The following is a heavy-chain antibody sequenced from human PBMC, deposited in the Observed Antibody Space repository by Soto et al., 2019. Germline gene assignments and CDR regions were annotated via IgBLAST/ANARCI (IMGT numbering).Heavy chain of an antibody. CDR2: IIPIFGTA. Sequence: VASVKVSCKASGGTFSSYAISWVRQAPGQGLEWMGGIIPIFGTANYAQKFQGRVTITADKSTSTAYMELSSLRSEDTAVYYCARGKVGATGPFDAFDIWGQGTMVTVSS. J-gene: IGHJ3*02. CDR1: GGTFSSYA. CDR3: ARGKVGATGPFDAFDI. D-gene: IGHD1-26*01. V-gene: IGHV1-69*06.